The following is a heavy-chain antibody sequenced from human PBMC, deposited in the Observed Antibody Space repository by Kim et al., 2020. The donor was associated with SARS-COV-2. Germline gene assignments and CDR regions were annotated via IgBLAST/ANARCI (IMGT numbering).Heavy chain of an antibody. D-gene: IGHD3-10*01. CDR2: INPGGGST. J-gene: IGHJ4*02. Sequence: ASVKVSCKTSGYTFTNYYMHWVRQAPGQGLEWMGIINPGGGSTSDAQKFQGRVTMTRDTSTSTVYMELSSLRSEDTDVYYCARAGRGSGGFDYWGQGTLVTVSS. V-gene: IGHV1-46*01. CDR3: ARAGRGSGGFDY. CDR1: GYTFTNYY.